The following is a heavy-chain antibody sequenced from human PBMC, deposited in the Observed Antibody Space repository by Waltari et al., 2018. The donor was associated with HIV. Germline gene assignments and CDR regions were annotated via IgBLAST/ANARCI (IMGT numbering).Heavy chain of an antibody. CDR2: MYKSGTT. D-gene: IGHD2-2*01. Sequence: QLHLQESGPGLVKPSETLALTCTVSGGSITRNDFYCAWRRQPPGKGEEGLGVMYKSGTTDYHPSLNRRVSMSRDTSKNRFSLRLHSVTAADTAIYYCARRGDGFNQHARLDHWGPGTLVTVSS. CDR3: ARRGDGFNQHARLDH. CDR1: GGSITRNDFY. J-gene: IGHJ4*02. V-gene: IGHV4-39*01.